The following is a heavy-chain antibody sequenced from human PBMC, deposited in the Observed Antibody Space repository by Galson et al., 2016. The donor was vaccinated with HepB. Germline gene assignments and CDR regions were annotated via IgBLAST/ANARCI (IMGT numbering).Heavy chain of an antibody. D-gene: IGHD1-26*01. CDR3: ARDRVGSSYYMDPFDF. Sequence: SLRLSCAASGFTFSKAWMTWIRQPPGKGLEWVGHIKSQTDGGTADYDAAVKGRFSISRDDSKNTVHLQMTGLKIEDTAVYYCARDRVGSSYYMDPFDFWGQGVLVTVPS. CDR1: GFTFSKAW. V-gene: IGHV3-15*01. CDR2: IKSQTDGGTA. J-gene: IGHJ4*02.